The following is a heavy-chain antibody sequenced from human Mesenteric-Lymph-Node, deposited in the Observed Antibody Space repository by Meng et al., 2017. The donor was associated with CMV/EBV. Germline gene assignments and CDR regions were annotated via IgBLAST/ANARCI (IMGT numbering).Heavy chain of an antibody. Sequence: GGSLRLSCAASGFTFSSYGMHWVRQAPGKGLEWVAFIRYDGSNKYYADSVKGRFTISRDNSKSTLYLQMNSLRAEDTAVYYCASYCSSTSCYWSDAFDIWGQGTMVTVSS. V-gene: IGHV3-30*02. CDR1: GFTFSSYG. D-gene: IGHD2-2*01. CDR3: ASYCSSTSCYWSDAFDI. CDR2: IRYDGSNK. J-gene: IGHJ3*02.